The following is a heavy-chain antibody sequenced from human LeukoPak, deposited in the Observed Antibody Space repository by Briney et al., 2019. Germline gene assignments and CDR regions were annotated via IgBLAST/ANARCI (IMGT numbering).Heavy chain of an antibody. CDR2: IKQDGSEK. CDR3: ARDMVDCDFWSGYYASDY. CDR1: GFTFSSYW. J-gene: IGHJ4*02. Sequence: PGGSLRLSCAASGFTFSSYWMSWVRQAPGKGLEWVANIKQDGSEKYYVDSVKGRFTISRDNAKNSLYLQMNSLRAEDTAVYYCARDMVDCDFWSGYYASDYWGQGTLVTVSS. V-gene: IGHV3-7*01. D-gene: IGHD3-3*01.